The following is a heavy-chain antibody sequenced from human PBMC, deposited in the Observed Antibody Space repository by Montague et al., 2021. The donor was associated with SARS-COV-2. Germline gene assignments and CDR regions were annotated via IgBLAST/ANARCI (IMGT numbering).Heavy chain of an antibody. CDR3: AKVAGSHDTFDI. CDR1: GYSISTGYY. V-gene: IGHV4-38-2*02. D-gene: IGHD6-19*01. J-gene: IGHJ3*02. Sequence: SETLSLTCTVSGYSISTGYYWGWIRQPPGKGLEWIGTIYHSGSTYFNPSLKSRVTISVDTSKNQFSLNLSSVTAADTAVYYSAKVAGSHDTFDIWGRGIMVTVSS. CDR2: IYHSGST.